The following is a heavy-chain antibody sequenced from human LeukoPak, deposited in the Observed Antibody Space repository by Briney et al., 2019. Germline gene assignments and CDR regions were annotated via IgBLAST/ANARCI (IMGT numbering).Heavy chain of an antibody. CDR3: AKESRNYDSSTYYPPLFDY. Sequence: GGSLRLSCAASRFTFSSYAMSWVRQAPGKGLEWVSAISGTGDGTYYADSVKGRFTISRDNSKSTLYLQMSSLRAEDTAVYYCAKESRNYDSSTYYPPLFDYWGQGTLVTVSS. CDR2: ISGTGDGT. J-gene: IGHJ4*02. CDR1: RFTFSSYA. D-gene: IGHD3-22*01. V-gene: IGHV3-23*01.